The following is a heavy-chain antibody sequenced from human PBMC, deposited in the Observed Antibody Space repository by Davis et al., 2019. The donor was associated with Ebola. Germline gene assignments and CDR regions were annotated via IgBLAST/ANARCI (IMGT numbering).Heavy chain of an antibody. J-gene: IGHJ6*04. V-gene: IGHV1-18*01. CDR1: RYTFTHYD. CDR2: ISPYNGNT. Sequence: SVPVSHKASRYTFTHYDISRVRQPPGQGLDWMGWISPYNGNTNHAQNLQGRVTMTTDTSTSTAYMELRSLRSDDTAVYYCARESTVTTRYYYYGMDVWGKGTTVTVSS. CDR3: ARESTVTTRYYYYGMDV. D-gene: IGHD4-11*01.